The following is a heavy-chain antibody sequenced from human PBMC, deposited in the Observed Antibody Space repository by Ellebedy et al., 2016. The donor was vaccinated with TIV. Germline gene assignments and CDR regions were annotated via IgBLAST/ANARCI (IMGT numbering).Heavy chain of an antibody. CDR3: ARQGYSYAPRVDAFDI. D-gene: IGHD5-18*01. CDR2: IYPGDSDT. Sequence: GESLKISXKGSGYSFTSYWIGWVRQMPGKGLEWMGIIYPGDSDTRYSPSFQGQVTISADKSISTAYLQWSSLKVSDTAMYYCARQGYSYAPRVDAFDIWGQGTMVTVSS. CDR1: GYSFTSYW. J-gene: IGHJ3*02. V-gene: IGHV5-51*01.